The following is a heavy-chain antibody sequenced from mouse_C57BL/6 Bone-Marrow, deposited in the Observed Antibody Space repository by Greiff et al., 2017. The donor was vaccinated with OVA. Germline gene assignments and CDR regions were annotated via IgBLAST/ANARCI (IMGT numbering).Heavy chain of an antibody. CDR1: GYTFTSYW. Sequence: VQLQQPGAELVMPGASVKLSCKASGYTFTSYWMHWVKQRPGQGLEWIGEIDPSDSYTNYNQKFKGKSTLTVDKSSSTAYMQLSSLTSEDSAVYYCARSYYSNYGGYAMDYWGQGTSVTVSS. CDR3: ARSYYSNYGGYAMDY. CDR2: IDPSDSYT. D-gene: IGHD2-5*01. J-gene: IGHJ4*01. V-gene: IGHV1-69*01.